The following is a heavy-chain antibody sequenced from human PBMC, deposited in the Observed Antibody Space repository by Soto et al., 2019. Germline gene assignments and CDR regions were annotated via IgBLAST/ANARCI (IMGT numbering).Heavy chain of an antibody. Sequence: GGSLRLSCAASGFTFSSHAMSWVRQAPGKGLEWVSAISGSGGSTYYADSVKGRFTISRDNSKNTLYLQMNSLRAEDTAVYYCAKLKAYGSGSPFGYWGQGTLVTVSS. CDR2: ISGSGGST. J-gene: IGHJ4*02. D-gene: IGHD3-10*01. V-gene: IGHV3-23*01. CDR1: GFTFSSHA. CDR3: AKLKAYGSGSPFGY.